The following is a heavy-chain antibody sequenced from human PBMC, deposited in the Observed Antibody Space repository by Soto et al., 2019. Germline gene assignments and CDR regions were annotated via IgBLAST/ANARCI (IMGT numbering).Heavy chain of an antibody. CDR2: INHSGST. Sequence: WRRIIQKPRKGLEWIGEINHSGSTNYNPSLKSRVTISVDTSKNQFSLKLSSVTAADTAVYYCASSTSCTVSCYYYMDVWGKGTTVTVS. CDR3: ASSTSCTVSCYYYMDV. J-gene: IGHJ6*03. V-gene: IGHV4-34*01. D-gene: IGHD2-2*01.